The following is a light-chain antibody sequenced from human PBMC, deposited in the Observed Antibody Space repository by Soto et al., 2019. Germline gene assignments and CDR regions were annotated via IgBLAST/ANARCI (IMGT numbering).Light chain of an antibody. Sequence: QSALTQPASVSGSPGQSVTISCTGPGHNFVSWYQHHPGKAPRLIISDVSDRPSGVSDRFSGSQSGNTASLTISGLQAEDEADYYCSAYMSDSILEVFGTGTKLTVL. CDR3: SAYMSDSILEV. V-gene: IGLV2-14*03. CDR1: GHNF. CDR2: DVS. J-gene: IGLJ1*01.